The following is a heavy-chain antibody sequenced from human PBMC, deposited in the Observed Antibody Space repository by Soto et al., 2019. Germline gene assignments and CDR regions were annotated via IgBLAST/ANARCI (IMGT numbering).Heavy chain of an antibody. D-gene: IGHD6-6*01. V-gene: IGHV3-11*01. Sequence: QVQLAESGGGLVEPGGYLRISCAASGFTFSDYDMSWIRQSPGKGLEWVSFVSSSGTTMYFADSVKGRFTISRDNAKNSLYLQMNSLRAGYTAVYYCARMGPRAARPSYWGQGTLVTVSS. CDR3: ARMGPRAARPSY. J-gene: IGHJ4*02. CDR1: GFTFSDYD. CDR2: VSSSGTTM.